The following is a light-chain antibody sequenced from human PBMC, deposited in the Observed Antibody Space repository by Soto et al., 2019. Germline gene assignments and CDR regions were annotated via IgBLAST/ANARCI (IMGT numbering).Light chain of an antibody. Sequence: EIVLTQSPAALSFSPGERATLSCRASQSVGNSLAWYQQKPGQAPRLLIYDASSKPTDIPARFTGSGSGTDFSLTISGLEHEDFAVYYCQQRSNWPLTFGGGTKVDIK. CDR2: DAS. CDR1: QSVGNS. CDR3: QQRSNWPLT. V-gene: IGKV3-11*01. J-gene: IGKJ4*01.